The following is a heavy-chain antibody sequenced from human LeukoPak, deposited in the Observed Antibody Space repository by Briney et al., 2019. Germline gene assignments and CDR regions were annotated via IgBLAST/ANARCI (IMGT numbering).Heavy chain of an antibody. CDR2: ISYDGSNK. V-gene: IGHV3-30*18. CDR3: AKDLWRFGESHRYSFDY. J-gene: IGHJ4*02. Sequence: PGGSLRLSCAASGFTFSSYGMHWVRQAPGKGLEWVAVISYDGSNKYYADSVKGRFTISRDNSKNTLYLQMNSPRAEDTAVYYCAKDLWRFGESHRYSFDYWGQGTLVTVSS. D-gene: IGHD3-10*01. CDR1: GFTFSSYG.